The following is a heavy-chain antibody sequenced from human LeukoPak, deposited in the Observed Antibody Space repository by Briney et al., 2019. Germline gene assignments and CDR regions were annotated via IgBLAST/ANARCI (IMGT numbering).Heavy chain of an antibody. J-gene: IGHJ6*03. CDR2: VYTSGST. CDR3: ARHNGFDRGYYYYMDV. V-gene: IGHV4-4*07. Sequence: SETLSLTCTVSGGFINSYYWSWIRQPAGKGLEWIGRVYTSGSTNYNPSLNSRITMSVDTSKNQFSLKLTSVTAEDTAVYCCARHNGFDRGYYYYMDVWGKGTTVTVSS. CDR1: GGFINSYY. D-gene: IGHD3-9*01.